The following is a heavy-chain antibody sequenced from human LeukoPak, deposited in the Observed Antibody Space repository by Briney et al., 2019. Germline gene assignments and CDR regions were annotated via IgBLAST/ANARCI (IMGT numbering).Heavy chain of an antibody. J-gene: IGHJ4*02. CDR1: GFTFSAYG. V-gene: IGHV3-33*01. Sequence: PGGSLRLSCAASGFTFSAYGMEWVRQAPGKGLEWVAAIWSDASNKYYADSVKGRFTISRDNSKNTLYLQMNSLRDGDTAVYYCARGAGTATLPDYWGQGALVTVS. CDR2: IWSDASNK. CDR3: ARGAGTATLPDY. D-gene: IGHD5-12*01.